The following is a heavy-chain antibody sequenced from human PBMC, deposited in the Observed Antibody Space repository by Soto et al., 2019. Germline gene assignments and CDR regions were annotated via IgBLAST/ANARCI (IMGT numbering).Heavy chain of an antibody. CDR3: AKDWGYCTNDGCYEYFQD. V-gene: IGHV3-23*01. Sequence: TGGSLRLSCAASGFIFSTYAMSWVRQAPGKGLEWVSVVSGSGDNTYYTDSVKGRFTISRDNSKKMVYLQMNSLRAEDTAVYYCAKDWGYCTNDGCYEYFQDWGQGTLVTVSS. D-gene: IGHD2-8*01. J-gene: IGHJ1*01. CDR2: VSGSGDNT. CDR1: GFIFSTYA.